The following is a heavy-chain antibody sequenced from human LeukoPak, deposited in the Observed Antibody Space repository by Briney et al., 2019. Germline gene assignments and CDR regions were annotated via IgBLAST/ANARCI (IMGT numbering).Heavy chain of an antibody. CDR3: ARNYYYRFDY. CDR2: IKQDGSEK. Sequence: GGSLRLSCAASGFTFSTYWMSWVRQAPGKGLEWVANIKQDGSEKYYVDSVKGRFTISRDNVKNSLYLQMNSLRAEDTAVYFCARNYYYRFDYWGQGTLVAVSS. D-gene: IGHD3-10*01. V-gene: IGHV3-7*01. CDR1: GFTFSTYW. J-gene: IGHJ4*02.